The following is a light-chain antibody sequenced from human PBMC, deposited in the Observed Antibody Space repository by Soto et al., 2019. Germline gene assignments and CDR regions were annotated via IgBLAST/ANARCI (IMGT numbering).Light chain of an antibody. V-gene: IGLV2-14*01. Sequence: SALTQPASVSGSPGQSTTISCTGTSSDVGGYNYVSWYQQQSVKAPKLMIHEVSNRPSGVSNRFSGSKSGNTASLTISGLQAEDEADYSWSSYTSTSAYVFGIGPKVTV. CDR2: EVS. J-gene: IGLJ1*01. CDR1: SSDVGGYNY. CDR3: SSYTSTSAYV.